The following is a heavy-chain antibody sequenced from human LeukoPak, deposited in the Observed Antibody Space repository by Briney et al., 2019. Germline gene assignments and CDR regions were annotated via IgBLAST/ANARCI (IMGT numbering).Heavy chain of an antibody. CDR2: IDTIFGTG. V-gene: IGHV1-69*01. Sequence: WVKVSCEASVGTFSSCVICGGCPAPGPGHEWVGGIDTIFGTGNYAQKFQGRVTITADESTSTAYMVLISLRSDDTAVYYCARSSGSYWGLRAFDIWGQGTMVTVSS. D-gene: IGHD1-26*01. CDR3: ARSSGSYWGLRAFDI. J-gene: IGHJ3*02. CDR1: VGTFSSCV.